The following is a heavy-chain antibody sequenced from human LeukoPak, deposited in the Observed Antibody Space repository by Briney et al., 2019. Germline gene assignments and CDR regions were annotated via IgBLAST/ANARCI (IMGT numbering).Heavy chain of an antibody. V-gene: IGHV3-7*01. CDR2: IKQDGSEK. J-gene: IGHJ6*03. CDR1: GFTFSNYW. CDR3: AKSKRVYYYYYMDV. D-gene: IGHD6-13*01. Sequence: GGSLRLSCAASGFTFSNYWMSWVRQAPGKGLEWVVNIKQDGSEKYYADSVKGRFTISRDNSKNTLYLQMNSLRAEDTAVYYCAKSKRVYYYYYMDVWGKGTTVTISS.